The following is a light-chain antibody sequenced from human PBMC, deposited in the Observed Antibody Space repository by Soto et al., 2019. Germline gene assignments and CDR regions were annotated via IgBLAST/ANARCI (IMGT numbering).Light chain of an antibody. CDR3: QQCRNWPLT. J-gene: IGKJ4*01. CDR2: DAS. V-gene: IGKV3-11*01. CDR1: QSIGTY. Sequence: EIVLTQSPATLSLSPGERATLSCRASQSIGTYLAWYQQKPGQPPRLLIYDASNRATDNTDRFSGSGSGTDFTLTISRLEPEDFAVYYCQQCRNWPLTFGGGTKVEIK.